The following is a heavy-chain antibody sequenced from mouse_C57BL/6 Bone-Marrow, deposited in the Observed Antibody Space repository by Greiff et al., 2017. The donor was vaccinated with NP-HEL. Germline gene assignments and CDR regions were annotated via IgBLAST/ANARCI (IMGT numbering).Heavy chain of an antibody. Sequence: QVQLQQPGAELVKPGASVKLSCKASGYTFTSYWMHWVKQRPGQGLEWIGMIHPNSGSTNYNEKFKSKATLTVDKSSSTAYMQLSSLTSADSAVYYCARGTAQVYYAMDYWGQGTSVTVSS. CDR3: ARGTAQVYYAMDY. CDR1: GYTFTSYW. D-gene: IGHD3-2*02. CDR2: IHPNSGST. J-gene: IGHJ4*01. V-gene: IGHV1-64*01.